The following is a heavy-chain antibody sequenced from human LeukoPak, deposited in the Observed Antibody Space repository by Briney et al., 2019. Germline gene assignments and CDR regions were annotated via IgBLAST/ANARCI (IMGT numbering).Heavy chain of an antibody. V-gene: IGHV4-61*09. J-gene: IGHJ5*02. CDR2: IYTSGST. CDR1: GGSISSGSYY. Sequence: SQTLSLTCTVSGGSISSGSYYWSWIRQPAGKGLEWIGHIYTSGSTNYNPSLKSRVTISVDTSKNQFSLKLSSVSAADTAVYYCARDQGNKGFDPWGQGTLVTVSS. CDR3: ARDQGNKGFDP.